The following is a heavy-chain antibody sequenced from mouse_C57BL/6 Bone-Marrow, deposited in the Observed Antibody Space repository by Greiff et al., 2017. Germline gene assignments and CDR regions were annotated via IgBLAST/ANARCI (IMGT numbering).Heavy chain of an antibody. CDR3: ARHEWLLWYFDV. Sequence: EVQRVESGGDLVKPGGSLKLSCAASGFTFSSYGMSWVRQTPDKRLAWVATISSGGSYTYYPDSVKGRFTISRDNAKNTLYLQMSSLKSEDTAMYYCARHEWLLWYFDVWGTGTTVTVSS. V-gene: IGHV5-6*01. CDR2: ISSGGSYT. CDR1: GFTFSSYG. J-gene: IGHJ1*03. D-gene: IGHD2-3*01.